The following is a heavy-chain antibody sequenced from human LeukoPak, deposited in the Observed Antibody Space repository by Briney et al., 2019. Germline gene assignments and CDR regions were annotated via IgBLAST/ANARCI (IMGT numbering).Heavy chain of an antibody. CDR3: ARGVVVGGYCSSTSCYYYYYGMDV. CDR1: GGSFSGYY. CDR2: INNSGST. J-gene: IGHJ6*02. Sequence: PSETLSLTCAVYGGSFSGYYWSWIRQPPGKGLEWIGEINNSGSTNYNPSLKSRVTISVDTSKNQFSLKLSSVTAADTAVYYCARGVVVGGYCSSTSCYYYYYGMDVWGQGTTVTVSS. D-gene: IGHD2-2*01. V-gene: IGHV4-34*01.